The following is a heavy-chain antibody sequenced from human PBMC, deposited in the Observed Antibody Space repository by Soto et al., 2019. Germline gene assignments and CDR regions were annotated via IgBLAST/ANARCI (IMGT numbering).Heavy chain of an antibody. CDR2: IYYSGST. J-gene: IGHJ4*02. Sequence: TSETLSLTCTVSGGSISSGGYYWSWIRQHPGKGLEWIGYIYYSGSTYYNPSLKSRVTISVDTSKNQFSLKLSSVTAADTAVYYCARDLNSELDYWGQGTLVTVSS. CDR3: ARDLNSELDY. V-gene: IGHV4-31*03. CDR1: GGSISSGGYY. D-gene: IGHD3-10*01.